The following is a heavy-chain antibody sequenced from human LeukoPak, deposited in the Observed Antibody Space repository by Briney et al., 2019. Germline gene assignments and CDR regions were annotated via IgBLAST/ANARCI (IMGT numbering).Heavy chain of an antibody. Sequence: PSETLSLTCAVYGGSFSGYYWSWIRQPPGKGLEWIGEINHSGSTNYNPSLKSRVTISVDASKNQFSLKLSSVTAADTAVYYCARRGWVRNSGYYDYWGQGTLVTVSS. V-gene: IGHV4-34*01. CDR3: ARRGWVRNSGYYDY. CDR2: INHSGST. J-gene: IGHJ4*02. CDR1: GGSFSGYY. D-gene: IGHD3-22*01.